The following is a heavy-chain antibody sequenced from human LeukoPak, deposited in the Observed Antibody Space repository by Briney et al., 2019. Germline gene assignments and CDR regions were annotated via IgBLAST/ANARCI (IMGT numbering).Heavy chain of an antibody. Sequence: ASVKVSCKASGGTFSSYAISWVRRASGQALEWMGGIIPLFGTTNYAQKFQGRVTITADESTSTAYMELSSLRSEDTAVYYCARSLIITIFGVVIYDAFDIWGQGTMVTVSS. CDR2: IIPLFGTT. V-gene: IGHV1-69*13. CDR1: GGTFSSYA. J-gene: IGHJ3*02. D-gene: IGHD3-3*01. CDR3: ARSLIITIFGVVIYDAFDI.